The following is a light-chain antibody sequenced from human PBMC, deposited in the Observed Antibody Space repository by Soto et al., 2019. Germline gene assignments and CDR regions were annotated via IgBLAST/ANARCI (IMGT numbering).Light chain of an antibody. CDR3: QQYYGTPLT. CDR1: QSVLYSSNNKNY. Sequence: DIVMTQSPDSLAVSLGERATVNCKSSQSVLYSSNNKNYLAWYQQKPGQPPKLLIYWASTREPGVPDRFSGSGSGTDFTLTISSLQAEDVAVYYCQQYYGTPLTFGGGTKVEIK. J-gene: IGKJ4*01. V-gene: IGKV4-1*01. CDR2: WAS.